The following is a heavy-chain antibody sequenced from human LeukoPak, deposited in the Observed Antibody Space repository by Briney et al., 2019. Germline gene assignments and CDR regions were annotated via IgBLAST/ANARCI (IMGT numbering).Heavy chain of an antibody. CDR3: ARGYSGYVNAFDI. J-gene: IGHJ3*02. Sequence: GSLRLSCAASGFTFSSYEMNWVRQAPGKGLEWVSYISSSGSTIYYADSVKGRFTISRDNAKNSLYLQMNSLRAEDTAVYYCARGYSGYVNAFDIWGQGTMVTVSS. CDR2: ISSSGSTI. D-gene: IGHD5-12*01. V-gene: IGHV3-48*03. CDR1: GFTFSSYE.